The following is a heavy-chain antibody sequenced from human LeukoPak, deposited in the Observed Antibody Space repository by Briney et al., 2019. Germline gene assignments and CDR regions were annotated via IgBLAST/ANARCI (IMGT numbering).Heavy chain of an antibody. CDR3: ATPLTLDSRSFDI. D-gene: IGHD3-22*01. Sequence: GGSLRLSCAASGFTFSSYGMHWVRQAPGKGLEWVAFIRYDGSNKYYADSVKGRFTISRDNSKNTLYLQMNSLRAEDTAVYYCATPLTLDSRSFDIWGQGTMVTVSS. J-gene: IGHJ3*02. CDR1: GFTFSSYG. CDR2: IRYDGSNK. V-gene: IGHV3-30*02.